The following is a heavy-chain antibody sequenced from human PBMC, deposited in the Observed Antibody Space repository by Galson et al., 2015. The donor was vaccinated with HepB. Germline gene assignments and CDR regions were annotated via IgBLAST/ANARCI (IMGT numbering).Heavy chain of an antibody. CDR3: TTDPGYYVIDDY. J-gene: IGHJ4*02. CDR1: GFKFRNAW. V-gene: IGHV3-15*01. D-gene: IGHD1-26*01. CDR2: IKSKADGGTT. Sequence: SLRLSCAASGFKFRNAWMNWVRQAPGKGLEWVGRIKSKADGGTTDYAAPVKGRLTISRDDSKNILYLQMNSLRTEDTAVYFCTTDPGYYVIDDYWGQGTPVTVSS.